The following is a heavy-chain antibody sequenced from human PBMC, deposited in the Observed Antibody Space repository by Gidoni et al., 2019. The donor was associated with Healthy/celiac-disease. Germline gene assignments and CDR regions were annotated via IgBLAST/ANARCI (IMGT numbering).Heavy chain of an antibody. J-gene: IGHJ4*02. V-gene: IGHV1-8*01. Sequence: QVQLVQSGAEVKKPGASVKVSCKASGYTFTSYDINWVRQATGQGLEWMGWMNPNSGNTGYAQKFQGRVTMTRNTSISTAYMELSSLRSEDTAVYYCARRAIERYDFWSGYYDFSLDYWGQGTLVTVSS. CDR2: MNPNSGNT. CDR1: GYTFTSYD. CDR3: ARRAIERYDFWSGYYDFSLDY. D-gene: IGHD3-3*01.